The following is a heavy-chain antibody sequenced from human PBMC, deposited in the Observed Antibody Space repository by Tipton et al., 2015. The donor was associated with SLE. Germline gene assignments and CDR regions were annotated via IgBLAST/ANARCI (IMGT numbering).Heavy chain of an antibody. Sequence: TLSLTCTVSGGSFSGYYWSWIRQPPGVGLEWMGEMNHSGFTYNNPSLKSRVTMSMDTSKNHFSLRLTSVTAADTAVYYCARVRHDFWTASDYYFYGMDVWGQGTTVTVSS. V-gene: IGHV4-34*01. CDR3: ARVRHDFWTASDYYFYGMDV. CDR1: GGSFSGYY. CDR2: MNHSGFT. D-gene: IGHD3/OR15-3a*01. J-gene: IGHJ6*02.